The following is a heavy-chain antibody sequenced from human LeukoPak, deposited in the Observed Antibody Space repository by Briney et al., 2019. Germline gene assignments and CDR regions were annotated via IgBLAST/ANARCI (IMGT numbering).Heavy chain of an antibody. CDR3: ARDQGGYSSSWYDRFDY. V-gene: IGHV7-4-1*02. J-gene: IGHJ4*02. CDR2: INTNTGNP. Sequence: GASVKVSCKASGYTFTSYAMNWVRQAPGQGLEWMGWINTNTGNPTYAQGFTGRFVFSLDTSVSTAYLQISSLKAEDTAVYYCARDQGGYSSSWYDRFDYWGQGTLVTVSS. D-gene: IGHD6-13*01. CDR1: GYTFTSYA.